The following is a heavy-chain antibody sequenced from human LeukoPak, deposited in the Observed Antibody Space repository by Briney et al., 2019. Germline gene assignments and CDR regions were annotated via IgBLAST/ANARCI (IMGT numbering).Heavy chain of an antibody. D-gene: IGHD2-21*01. J-gene: IGHJ6*02. CDR3: ARRLQIVWYGLDV. CDR2: VNPNSGGT. Sequence: GWVNPNSGGTIYEEKFQGRVNMTRDTSISTAYMELTGLRSDDTAVYYCARRLQIVWYGLDVWGQGTSVTVSS. V-gene: IGHV1-2*02.